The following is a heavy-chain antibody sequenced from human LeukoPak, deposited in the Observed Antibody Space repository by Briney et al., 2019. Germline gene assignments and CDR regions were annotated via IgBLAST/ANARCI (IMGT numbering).Heavy chain of an antibody. V-gene: IGHV4-4*07. J-gene: IGHJ4*02. Sequence: SETLSLTCTVSGGSISSYYWSWIRQPAGKGLEWIGRIYTSGSTNYNPSLKSRVTMSVDTSKNQFSLKLSSVTAADTAVYYCARASYYYDSSGYPVIYFDYWGQGTLVTVSS. D-gene: IGHD3-22*01. CDR2: IYTSGST. CDR3: ARASYYYDSSGYPVIYFDY. CDR1: GGSISSYY.